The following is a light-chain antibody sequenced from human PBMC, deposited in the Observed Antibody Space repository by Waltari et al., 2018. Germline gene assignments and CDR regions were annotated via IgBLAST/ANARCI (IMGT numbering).Light chain of an antibody. CDR2: GAS. CDR3: QQYGSSPHT. J-gene: IGKJ4*01. CDR1: QSVSSSY. Sequence: EIVLTQSPGPLSLSPGERATLPCRASQSVSSSYLAWYQQKPGQAPRLLIYGASNRATGIPDRFSGSGSGTDFTLTISRLEPEDFAVYYCQQYGSSPHTFGGGTKVEIK. V-gene: IGKV3-20*01.